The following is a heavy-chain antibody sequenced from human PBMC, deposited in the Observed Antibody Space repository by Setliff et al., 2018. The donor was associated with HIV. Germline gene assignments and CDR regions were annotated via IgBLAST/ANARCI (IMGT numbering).Heavy chain of an antibody. CDR3: ATTHHYARSGYYG. D-gene: IGHD3-22*01. J-gene: IGHJ4*02. Sequence: PGGSLRLSCVASGFTFSSYGMHRVRQAPGKGLEWVAFIRSDGSNKYYADSVKGRFTISRDNSKSTLYLQMNSLRPEDRAVYYCATTHHYARSGYYGWGQGTLVTVS. CDR2: IRSDGSNK. V-gene: IGHV3-30*02. CDR1: GFTFSSYG.